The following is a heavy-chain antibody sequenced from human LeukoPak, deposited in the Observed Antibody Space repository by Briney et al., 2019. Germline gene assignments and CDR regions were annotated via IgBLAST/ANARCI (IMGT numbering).Heavy chain of an antibody. CDR3: ARLLKSSSSPFDY. Sequence: GGSLRLSCAASGFTFSSYWMSWVRQAPGKGLEWVANIKQDGSEKYYVDSVKGRFTISRDNAKNSLYLQMNSLRAEDTAVYYCARLLKSSSSPFDYWGQGTLVTVSS. J-gene: IGHJ4*02. CDR1: GFTFSSYW. CDR2: IKQDGSEK. V-gene: IGHV3-7*01. D-gene: IGHD6-13*01.